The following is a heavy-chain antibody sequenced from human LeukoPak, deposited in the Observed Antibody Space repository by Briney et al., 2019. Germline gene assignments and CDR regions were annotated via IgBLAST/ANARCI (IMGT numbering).Heavy chain of an antibody. J-gene: IGHJ4*02. Sequence: PSETLSLTCAVYGGSVSGYYWSWIRQTPGKGLEWIGEINHSGSTNYNPSLKSRVTISVDTSKNQFSLKLSSVTAADTAVYYCARGYCSSTSCYNSDYWGQGTLVTVSS. CDR2: INHSGST. CDR1: GGSVSGYY. V-gene: IGHV4-34*01. CDR3: ARGYCSSTSCYNSDY. D-gene: IGHD2-2*02.